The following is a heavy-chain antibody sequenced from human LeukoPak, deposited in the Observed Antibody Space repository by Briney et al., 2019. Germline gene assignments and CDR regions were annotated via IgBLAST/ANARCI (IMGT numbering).Heavy chain of an antibody. Sequence: GASVKVSCKASGYTFTGYFMHWVRQAPGQGLEWMGWITPNTGGTNYAQKFQGRVTMTRDTSISTAYMELGRLRSDDTAVYYCARDNLGIAAANNWFDPWGQGTLVTVSS. D-gene: IGHD6-13*01. CDR3: ARDNLGIAAANNWFDP. V-gene: IGHV1-2*02. CDR2: ITPNTGGT. J-gene: IGHJ5*02. CDR1: GYTFTGYF.